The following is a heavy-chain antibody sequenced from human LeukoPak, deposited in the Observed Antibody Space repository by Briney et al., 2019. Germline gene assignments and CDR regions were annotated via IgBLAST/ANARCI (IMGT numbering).Heavy chain of an antibody. CDR1: GGSISIYY. CDR3: ARRGDYDAFDI. J-gene: IGHJ3*02. D-gene: IGHD4-11*01. CDR2: IYYSGST. V-gene: IGHV4-59*08. Sequence: SETLSLTCTVSGGSISIYYWTWIRQPPGKALEWIGFIYYSGSTHYNPSRKSRVTISVDTSKNHFSLRLSSVTAAHTAVYYCARRGDYDAFDIWGQGTLVTVSS.